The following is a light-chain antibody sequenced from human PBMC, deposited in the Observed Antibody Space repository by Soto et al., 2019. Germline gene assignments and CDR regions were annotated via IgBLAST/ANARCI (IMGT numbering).Light chain of an antibody. CDR3: HQRTDGIT. V-gene: IGKV3D-15*01. CDR1: QTIDTN. CDR2: AAS. J-gene: IGKJ5*01. Sequence: EIVMTQSPATLSVFLGERATLSCRASQTIDTNLAWYQQKPGQAPRLLIFAASTRATGIPARFSGSASGTDFTLTISSLEPEDFAVYYCHQRTDGITFGQGTRLEIK.